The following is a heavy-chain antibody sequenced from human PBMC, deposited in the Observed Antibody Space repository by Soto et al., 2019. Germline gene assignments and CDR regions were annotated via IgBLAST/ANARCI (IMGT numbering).Heavy chain of an antibody. CDR3: ARHSGRFGIAGAGVDS. Sequence: QLKLQESGPGLVRPSETLSLTCTVSGGSIRVSNYYWGWIRQSPGKGLEWIGSVYYSGTTYYKPSLQSQVTISVDTSKNQFSLSLRSVTATDTAVYFGARHSGRFGIAGAGVDSWGQGTRVTVS. CDR2: VYYSGTT. CDR1: GGSIRVSNYY. J-gene: IGHJ5*01. D-gene: IGHD6-19*01. V-gene: IGHV4-39*01.